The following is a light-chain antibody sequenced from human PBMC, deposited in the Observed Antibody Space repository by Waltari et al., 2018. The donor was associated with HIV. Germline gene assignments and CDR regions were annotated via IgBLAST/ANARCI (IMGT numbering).Light chain of an antibody. CDR1: QGISSY. CDR2: AAS. CDR3: QQLNRYPLT. V-gene: IGKV1-9*01. J-gene: IGKJ3*01. Sequence: DTQLTQSPSFLSASVGDRVTITCRPCQGISSYLAWYQQKPGKAPKLLIYAASTLQSGVPSRFSGSGSGTEFTLTISSLQPEDFATYYCQQLNRYPLTFGPGTKVDIK.